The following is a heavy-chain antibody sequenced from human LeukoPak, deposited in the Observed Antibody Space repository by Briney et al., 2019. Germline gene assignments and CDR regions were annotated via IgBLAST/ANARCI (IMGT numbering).Heavy chain of an antibody. CDR1: GFTFSSYS. V-gene: IGHV3-48*01. CDR3: ARGNRWLVFYYYGMDV. D-gene: IGHD6-19*01. CDR2: ISSSSSTI. J-gene: IGHJ6*02. Sequence: PGGSLRLSCAASGFTFSSYSMNWVRQAPGKGLEWVSYISSSSSTIYYADSVKGRFTIPRDNAKNSLYLQMNGLRAEDTAVYYCARGNRWLVFYYYGMDVWGQGTTVTVSS.